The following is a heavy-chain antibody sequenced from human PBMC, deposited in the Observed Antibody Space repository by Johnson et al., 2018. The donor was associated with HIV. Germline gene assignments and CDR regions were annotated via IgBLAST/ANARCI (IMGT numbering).Heavy chain of an antibody. CDR2: IHYDESNK. V-gene: IGHV3-30*02. D-gene: IGHD3-16*01. Sequence: QVQLVESGGGVVQPGGSLRLSCAASGFTFSNYGMHWVRQAPGKGLEWVAFIHYDESNKYYADSVKGRFTISRDKSKTTLYLQMNGLRVEDTAVYYCAKCIWGSSLIDVFDMWGRGTTVIVSS. CDR3: AKCIWGSSLIDVFDM. J-gene: IGHJ3*02. CDR1: GFTFSNYG.